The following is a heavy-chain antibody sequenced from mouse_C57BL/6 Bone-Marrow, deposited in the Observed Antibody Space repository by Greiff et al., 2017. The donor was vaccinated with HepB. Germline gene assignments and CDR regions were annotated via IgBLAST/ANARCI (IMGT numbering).Heavy chain of an antibody. CDR2: ISSGGDYI. V-gene: IGHV5-9-1*02. CDR1: GFTFSSYA. D-gene: IGHD1-1*01. CDR3: TRGGITFDY. Sequence: EVKLMESGEGLVKPGGSLKLSCAASGFTFSSYAMSWVRQTPEKRLEWVAYISSGGDYIYYADTVKGRFTISRDNARNTLYLQMRSLKSEDTAMYYCTRGGITFDYWGQGTTLTVSS. J-gene: IGHJ2*01.